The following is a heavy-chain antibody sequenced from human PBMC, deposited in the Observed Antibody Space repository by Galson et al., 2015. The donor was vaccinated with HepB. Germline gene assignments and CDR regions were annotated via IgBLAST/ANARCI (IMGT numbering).Heavy chain of an antibody. CDR2: ISSSGSTI. CDR3: ARGGGPWGAVAGIDY. V-gene: IGHV3-48*03. CDR1: GFAFSSYE. Sequence: SLRLSCAASGFAFSSYEMNWVRQAPGKGLEWVSYISSSGSTIYYADSVKGRFTISRDNAKNSLYLQMNSLRAEDTAVYYCARGGGPWGAVAGIDYWGQGTLVTVSS. D-gene: IGHD6-19*01. J-gene: IGHJ4*02.